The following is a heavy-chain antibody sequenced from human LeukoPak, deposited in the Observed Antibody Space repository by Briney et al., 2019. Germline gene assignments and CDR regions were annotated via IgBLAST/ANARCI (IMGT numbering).Heavy chain of an antibody. CDR3: AKDLNDYGGKEAGDY. D-gene: IGHD4-23*01. J-gene: IGHJ4*02. Sequence: GGSLRLSCAASGFTFSSYAMHWVRQAPGKGLEWVAVISYDGSNKYYADSVKGRFTISRDNSKNTLYLQMNSLRAEDTAVYYCAKDLNDYGGKEAGDYWGQGTLVTVSS. V-gene: IGHV3-30-3*01. CDR2: ISYDGSNK. CDR1: GFTFSSYA.